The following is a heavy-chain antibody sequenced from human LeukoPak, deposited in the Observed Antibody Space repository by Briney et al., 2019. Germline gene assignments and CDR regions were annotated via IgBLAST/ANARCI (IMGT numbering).Heavy chain of an antibody. CDR3: ARVSVVPQLSYYFDY. CDR2: MYSGGST. V-gene: IGHV3-66*02. Sequence: GGSLRLSCAASGFTVSSNYMSWVRQAPGKGLEWVSVMYSGGSTYYADSVKGRFTISRDNYKNTLYLQMNSLRAEDTAVYYCARVSVVPQLSYYFDYWGQGTLVTVSS. J-gene: IGHJ4*02. CDR1: GFTVSSNY. D-gene: IGHD2-2*01.